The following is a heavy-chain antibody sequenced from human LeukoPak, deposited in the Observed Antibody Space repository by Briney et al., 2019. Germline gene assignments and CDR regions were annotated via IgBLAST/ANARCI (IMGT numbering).Heavy chain of an antibody. Sequence: GGSLRLSCAASGFSLSSYWMTWVRQVPGKGLEWVATITQDASQKYYVGSVQGRFTISRDNAEKSLFLQLSSLRADDTAVYYCATEDWFRFDSWGQGTLLIVSS. V-gene: IGHV3-7*05. D-gene: IGHD3-10*01. CDR3: ATEDWFRFDS. CDR1: GFSLSSYW. CDR2: ITQDASQK. J-gene: IGHJ4*02.